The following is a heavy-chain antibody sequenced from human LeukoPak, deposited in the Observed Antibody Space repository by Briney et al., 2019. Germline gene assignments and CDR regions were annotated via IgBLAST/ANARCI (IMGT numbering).Heavy chain of an antibody. CDR1: GGSFSGYY. D-gene: IGHD3-10*01. J-gene: IGHJ2*01. Sequence: PSETLSLTCAVYGGSFSGYYWSWIRQPPGKGLEWIGSFHQSGSTDYNPSLKSRVTISVDTSKNQFSLKLNSVNAADTAVYYCARLVRGLGYWYFDLWGRGTLVTVSS. CDR2: FHQSGST. CDR3: ARLVRGLGYWYFDL. V-gene: IGHV4-34*01.